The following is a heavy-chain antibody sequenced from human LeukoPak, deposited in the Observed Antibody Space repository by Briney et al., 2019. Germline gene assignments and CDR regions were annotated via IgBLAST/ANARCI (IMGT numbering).Heavy chain of an antibody. D-gene: IGHD2-21*02. CDR3: AKDCGGDCFNLDY. J-gene: IGHJ4*02. CDR2: IRYDGSNK. Sequence: GGSLRLSCAASGFTFSSYGMHWVRQAPGKGLEWVAFIRYDGSNKYYADSVKGRFTISRDNSKNTLYLQMNSLRAEDTAVYYCAKDCGGDCFNLDYWGQGTLVTVSS. CDR1: GFTFSSYG. V-gene: IGHV3-30*02.